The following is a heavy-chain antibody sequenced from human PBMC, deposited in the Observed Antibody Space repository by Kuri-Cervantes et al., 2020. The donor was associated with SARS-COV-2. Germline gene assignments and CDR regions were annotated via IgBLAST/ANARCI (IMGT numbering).Heavy chain of an antibody. D-gene: IGHD1-26*01. J-gene: IGHJ3*02. CDR2: IFYSGSA. CDR3: ARLIVGATLAFDI. V-gene: IGHV4-39*01. CDR1: GGSISGSSYY. Sequence: SETLSLTCSVSGGSISGSSYYWAWIRQPPGRGLEWIGNIFYSGSAYYNPSLNSRVTISVDTSKNQFSLKLNSVTAADTAVYYCARLIVGATLAFDIWGQGTMVTVSS.